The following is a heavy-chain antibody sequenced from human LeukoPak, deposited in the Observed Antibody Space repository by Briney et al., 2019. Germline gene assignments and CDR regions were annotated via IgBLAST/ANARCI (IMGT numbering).Heavy chain of an antibody. D-gene: IGHD6-19*01. CDR3: ARASAVAGTRHY. Sequence: GGSLRLSCVGSGFTFSGYWMNWVRQAPGKGLEWVSSISSSSSYRYYADSVKGRFTISRDNAKNSLYLQMNSLRAEDTAVYYCARASAVAGTRHYWGQGTLVTVSS. CDR1: GFTFSGYW. CDR2: ISSSSSYR. J-gene: IGHJ4*02. V-gene: IGHV3-21*01.